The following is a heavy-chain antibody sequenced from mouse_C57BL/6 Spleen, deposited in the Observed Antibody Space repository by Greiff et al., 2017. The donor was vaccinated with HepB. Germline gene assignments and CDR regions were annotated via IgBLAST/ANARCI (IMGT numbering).Heavy chain of an antibody. D-gene: IGHD1-1*01. J-gene: IGHJ4*01. Sequence: QVQLQQSGAELARPGASVKLSCKASGYTFTSYGISWVKQRTGQGLEWIGEIYPRSGNTYYNEKFKGKATLTADKSSGTAYMELRSLTSEDSAVYFCAREPITTVVANYAMDYWGQGTSVTVSS. V-gene: IGHV1-81*01. CDR1: GYTFTSYG. CDR2: IYPRSGNT. CDR3: AREPITTVVANYAMDY.